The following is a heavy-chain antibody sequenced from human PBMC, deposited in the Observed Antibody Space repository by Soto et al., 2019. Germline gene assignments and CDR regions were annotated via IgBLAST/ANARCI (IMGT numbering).Heavy chain of an antibody. CDR3: ARDYSSSSNYDYCYGMDV. J-gene: IGHJ6*02. CDR1: GGSVSSGSYF. CDR2: IYYSGST. D-gene: IGHD6-6*01. V-gene: IGHV4-61*01. Sequence: QVQLQESGPGLVKPSETLSLTCTVSGGSVSSGSYFWSWIRQPPGQGLEWIGYIYYSGSTNYNPSLKSRVTISVDTSKNQFSVKLSSVTAADTAVYYCARDYSSSSNYDYCYGMDVWGQGSTVTVSS.